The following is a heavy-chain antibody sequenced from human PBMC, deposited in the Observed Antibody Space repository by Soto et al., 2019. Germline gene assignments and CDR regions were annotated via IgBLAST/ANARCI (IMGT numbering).Heavy chain of an antibody. CDR2: ISGSGGST. D-gene: IGHD3-22*01. V-gene: IGHV3-23*01. Sequence: GGSLRLSCAASGFTFSSYAMSWVRQPPRKGLEWVSAISGSGGSTYYADSVKGWFTISRDNSKNMLYLQMNSVRAEDTAVYYCAKDYYDSSGYSYFDYWGQGTQVTVSS. CDR1: GFTFSSYA. CDR3: AKDYYDSSGYSYFDY. J-gene: IGHJ4*02.